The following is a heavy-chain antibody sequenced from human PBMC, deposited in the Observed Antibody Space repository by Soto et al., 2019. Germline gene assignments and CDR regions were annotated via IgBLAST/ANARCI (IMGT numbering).Heavy chain of an antibody. CDR3: AKDSDYYGSGSYTDY. CDR1: GFTFSRYA. V-gene: IGHV3-23*01. CDR2: MSGSGGST. D-gene: IGHD3-10*01. J-gene: IGHJ4*02. Sequence: LRLSCAASGFTFSRYAMSWVRQAPGKGLEWVSSMSGSGGSTDYADSVKGRFTISRDNSKNTLYLQMNSLRAEDTAVYHCAKDSDYYGSGSYTDYWGQGTLVTVSS.